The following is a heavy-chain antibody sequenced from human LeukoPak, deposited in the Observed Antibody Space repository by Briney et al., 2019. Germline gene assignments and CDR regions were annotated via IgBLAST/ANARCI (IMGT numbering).Heavy chain of an antibody. Sequence: ASVKVSCKTSGYPFANFAISWVRQARGQGLEWVGWISGDKGPTYYAPKLQDRVTMTTDSSTSTAYLELRNLRSDDTAVYYCARGGYSDYWGQGTPVTVSS. V-gene: IGHV1-18*01. J-gene: IGHJ4*02. CDR1: GYPFANFA. D-gene: IGHD2-15*01. CDR3: ARGGYSDY. CDR2: ISGDKGPT.